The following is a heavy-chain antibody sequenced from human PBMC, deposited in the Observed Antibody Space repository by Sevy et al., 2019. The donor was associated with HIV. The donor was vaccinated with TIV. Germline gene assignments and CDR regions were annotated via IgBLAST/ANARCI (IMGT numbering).Heavy chain of an antibody. D-gene: IGHD1-26*01. CDR1: GGSISSLY. V-gene: IGHV4-59*08. CDR2: IYYNGHI. J-gene: IGHJ4*02. CDR3: AGENAWGRGYS. Sequence: SETLSLTCTVSGGSISSLYWNWIRQPPGKGLEWIANIYYNGHINYNPSLKSRVTLSLDTSKDQFSLRLSSVTAADTAMYYCAGENAWGRGYSWGQGTLVTVSS.